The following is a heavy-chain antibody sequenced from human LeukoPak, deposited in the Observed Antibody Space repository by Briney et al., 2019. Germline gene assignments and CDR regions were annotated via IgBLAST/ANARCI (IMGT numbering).Heavy chain of an antibody. CDR2: IYSSGCN. CDR1: GGSLSGYF. V-gene: IGHV4-4*07. CDR3: AREPTSGREPTSGRPLDN. D-gene: IGHD5-12*01. Sequence: SVTVSLTCTVSGGSLSGYFWTWISQPAGKGLEGMGRIYSSGCNNYNPSLTSRVTMSLDTSKNHFSLNLTSVTAADTAVYYGAREPTSGREPTSGRPLDNWGQGTLVTVSS. J-gene: IGHJ4*02.